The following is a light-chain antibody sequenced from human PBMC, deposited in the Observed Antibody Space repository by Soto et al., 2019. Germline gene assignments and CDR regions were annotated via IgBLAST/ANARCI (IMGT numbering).Light chain of an antibody. CDR2: NNN. V-gene: IGLV1-44*01. Sequence: QSVLTQPPSAAETPGQRVSLSCSGSGSNIGSNTVHWYQQLPGTAPKPLMYNNNQRPSGVPDRFSGSKSGTSASLAISGRQSEDEADYYCAAWDDSLSGYVFGTGTKLTVL. CDR1: GSNIGSNT. J-gene: IGLJ1*01. CDR3: AAWDDSLSGYV.